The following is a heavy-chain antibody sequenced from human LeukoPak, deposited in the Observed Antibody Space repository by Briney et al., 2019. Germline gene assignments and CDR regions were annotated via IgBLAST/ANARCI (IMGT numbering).Heavy chain of an antibody. J-gene: IGHJ4*02. CDR3: VKDSNYDFWSGYYKGFDN. CDR1: GFTFGDYG. D-gene: IGHD3-3*01. CDR2: SSRVGGRT. Sequence: GGSLRLSCAASGVTSGFTFGDYGMNWVRQVPVKGLEWVSGSSRVGGRTGYADCVQGRFTISRDNSRNSLHLQMNSLRVEDTAFYYCVKDSNYDFWSGYYKGFDNWGQGTLVTVSS. V-gene: IGHV3-20*04.